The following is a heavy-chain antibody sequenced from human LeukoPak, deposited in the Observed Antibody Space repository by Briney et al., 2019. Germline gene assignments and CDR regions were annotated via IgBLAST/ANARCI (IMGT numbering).Heavy chain of an antibody. CDR2: ISDSGERT. CDR1: GLDFNIYA. V-gene: IGHV3-23*01. J-gene: IGHJ4*02. D-gene: IGHD3-10*02. CDR3: TRGFDVFDY. Sequence: PGGSLRLSCAASGLDFNIYAMSWVRQAPGKGLEWVSTISDSGERTFYADSVKDRFTISRDNAKNSLYLQMNSLRVEDTAMYYCTRGFDVFDYWGQGTVVTVSS.